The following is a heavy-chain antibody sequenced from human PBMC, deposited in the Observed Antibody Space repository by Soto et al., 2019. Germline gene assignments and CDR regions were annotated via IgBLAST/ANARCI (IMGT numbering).Heavy chain of an antibody. V-gene: IGHV3-7*01. CDR1: GFTFSYYW. J-gene: IGHJ4*02. D-gene: IGHD3-16*01. CDR3: ARGGSESDY. CDR2: IKQDGSEK. Sequence: EVQLVESGGDLVQPGGSLRLSCAASGFTFSYYWMSWVRQAPGKGLEWVANIKQDGSEKNYVDSVKGRFSISRDNAKNSLYLQMNSPRADDTARYYCARGGSESDYWGQGTLVTVAS.